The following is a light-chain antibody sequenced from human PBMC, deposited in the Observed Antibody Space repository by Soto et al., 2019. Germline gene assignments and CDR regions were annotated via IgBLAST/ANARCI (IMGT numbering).Light chain of an antibody. CDR1: ESISNH. CDR3: QHSYSSPPT. Sequence: IQMTQSPSYLSASVEDSVIITCRGRESISNHLNWYQQKPGKAPKLLIFAASSLQSGVPSRFSGSRSGPDFTLTISSLQPEDFAPYYCQHSYSSPPTFGQGTKVDI. V-gene: IGKV1-39*01. CDR2: AAS. J-gene: IGKJ1*01.